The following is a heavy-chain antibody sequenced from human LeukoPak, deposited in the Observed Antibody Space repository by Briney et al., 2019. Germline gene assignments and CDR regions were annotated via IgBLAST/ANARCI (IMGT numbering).Heavy chain of an antibody. J-gene: IGHJ4*02. CDR1: GVTFRNVG. CDR2: VKSKTDGATT. D-gene: IGHD5-24*01. V-gene: IGHV3-15*01. Sequence: GRSLRLSCAASGVTFRNVGISGVGQGPGKGREWVGRVKSKTDGATTQYPSTVKGRFTNSRADSTNTLYLQMDSLPPGDTAVYYCSTVLNGDTDYWGRGALVTVSS. CDR3: STVLNGDTDY.